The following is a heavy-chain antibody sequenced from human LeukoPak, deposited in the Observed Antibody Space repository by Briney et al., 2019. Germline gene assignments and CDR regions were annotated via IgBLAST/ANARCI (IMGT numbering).Heavy chain of an antibody. Sequence: SVKVTCTDSAGTFSTNASNWVGHAPGQGLEWMGRIIPILGITNSAQRFQGRVTITADKSTSTAYMDLSSLISEDTAVYYCAGGLEGDSIDYSLFNFDYWGQGTLVTVSS. CDR2: IIPILGIT. CDR1: AGTFSTNA. CDR3: AGGLEGDSIDYSLFNFDY. D-gene: IGHD3-22*01. J-gene: IGHJ4*02. V-gene: IGHV1-69*04.